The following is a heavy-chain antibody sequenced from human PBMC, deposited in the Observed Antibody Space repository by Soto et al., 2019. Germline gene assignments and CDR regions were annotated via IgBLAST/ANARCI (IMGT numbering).Heavy chain of an antibody. CDR1: GINFNSAW. CDR2: IRSKADGGTT. Sequence: PGGSLRLSCAASGINFNSAWMNWVRQAPGKGLEWVGRIRSKADGGTTDYAAPVKGRFTISRDDSKDTLYLQMNSLITEDTAVYYCTTLKGYWGQGTLVTVSS. CDR3: TTLKGY. J-gene: IGHJ4*02. V-gene: IGHV3-15*07.